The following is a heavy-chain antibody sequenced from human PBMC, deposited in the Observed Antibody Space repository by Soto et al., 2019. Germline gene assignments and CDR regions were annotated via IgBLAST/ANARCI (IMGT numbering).Heavy chain of an antibody. Sequence: GGSLRLSCAASGFTFSSYSMNWVRQAPGKGLEWVSSISSSSSYIYYADSVKGRFTISRDNAKNSLYLQMNSLRAEDTAVYYCARAPRDIVLMVYATTANCFDPWCQGLLVTV. V-gene: IGHV3-21*01. D-gene: IGHD2-8*01. CDR1: GFTFSSYS. CDR2: ISSSSSYI. J-gene: IGHJ5*02. CDR3: ARAPRDIVLMVYATTANCFDP.